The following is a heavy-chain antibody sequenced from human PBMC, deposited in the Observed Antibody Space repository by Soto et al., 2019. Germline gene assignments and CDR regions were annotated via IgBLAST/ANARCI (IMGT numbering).Heavy chain of an antibody. Sequence: SETLSLTCAVYGGSFSGYDRSWIRQPPGKGLEWIGEINHSGSTNYNPSLKSRVTISVDTSKNQFSLKLSSVTAADTAVYYCARAHIVVVPAAMSDAFDIWGKGTMVTVSS. CDR2: INHSGST. V-gene: IGHV4-34*01. CDR3: ARAHIVVVPAAMSDAFDI. CDR1: GGSFSGYD. J-gene: IGHJ3*02. D-gene: IGHD2-2*01.